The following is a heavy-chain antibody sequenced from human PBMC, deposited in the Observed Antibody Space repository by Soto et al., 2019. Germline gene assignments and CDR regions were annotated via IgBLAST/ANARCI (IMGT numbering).Heavy chain of an antibody. CDR1: GYTFTGYY. Sequence: ASVKVSCKASGYTFTGYYMHWVRQAPGQGLEWMGWINPNSGGTNYAQKFQGWVTMTRDTSISTAYMELSSLRSDDTAVYYCARDRTHYYDFWSGYYTGYYFDYGGQGTLVTVS. V-gene: IGHV1-2*04. CDR3: ARDRTHYYDFWSGYYTGYYFDY. CDR2: INPNSGGT. J-gene: IGHJ4*02. D-gene: IGHD3-3*01.